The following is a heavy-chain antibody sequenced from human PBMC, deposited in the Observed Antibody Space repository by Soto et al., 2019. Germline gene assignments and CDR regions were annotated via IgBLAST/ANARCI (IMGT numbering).Heavy chain of an antibody. J-gene: IGHJ6*03. V-gene: IGHV4-59*08. Sequence: KGLEWIGYIYYSGSTNYNPSLKSRVTISVDTSKNQFSLKLSSVTAADTAVYYCAXXXXXXSVXXYYYYYMDVWGKGTTVTVSS. CDR3: AXXXXXXSVXXYYYYYMDV. CDR2: IYYSGST.